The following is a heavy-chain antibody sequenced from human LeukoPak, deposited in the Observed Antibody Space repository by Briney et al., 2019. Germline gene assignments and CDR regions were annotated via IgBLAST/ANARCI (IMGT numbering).Heavy chain of an antibody. J-gene: IGHJ5*02. V-gene: IGHV4-34*01. D-gene: IGHD3-22*01. CDR2: INHSGST. Sequence: PSETLSLTCAVYGGSFSGYYWSWIRQPPGKGLEWIGEINHSGSTNYNPSLKSRVTISVDTSKNQFSLKLSSVTAADTAVYYCARGEPHYYYDSSGYYYPWGQGNPGHRLL. CDR1: GGSFSGYY. CDR3: ARGEPHYYYDSSGYYYP.